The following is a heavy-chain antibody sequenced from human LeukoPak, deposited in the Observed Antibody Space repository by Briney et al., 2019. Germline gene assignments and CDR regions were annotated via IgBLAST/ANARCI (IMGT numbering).Heavy chain of an antibody. V-gene: IGHV4-31*03. CDR1: GGSISSGGYY. CDR2: IYYSGNT. Sequence: SQTLSLTCTVSGGSISSGGYYWSWIRQHPGKGLEWIGYIYYSGNTYYNPSLKSRVTISRDTSKSQFSLKLTSVTAADTAVYYCARSHGSTPQFDSWGQGTLVTVSS. J-gene: IGHJ4*02. CDR3: ARSHGSTPQFDS.